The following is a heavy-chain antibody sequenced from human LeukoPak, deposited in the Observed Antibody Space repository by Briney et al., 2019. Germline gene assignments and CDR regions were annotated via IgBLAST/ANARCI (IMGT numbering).Heavy chain of an antibody. CDR3: ARARVPVAMAPLQY. V-gene: IGHV3-11*01. CDR1: GFTFSDYY. Sequence: AGGYLRLSCAASGFTFSDYYMSWIRQAPGKGLEWVSYISSSGSTIYYADSVKGRFTISRDNAKNSLYLQMNSLRAEDTDVYYCARARVPVAMAPLQYWGQGTLVTVSS. CDR2: ISSSGSTI. J-gene: IGHJ4*02. D-gene: IGHD2-2*01.